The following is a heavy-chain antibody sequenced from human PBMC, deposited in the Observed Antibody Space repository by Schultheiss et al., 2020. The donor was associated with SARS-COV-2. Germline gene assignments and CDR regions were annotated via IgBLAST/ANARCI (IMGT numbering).Heavy chain of an antibody. Sequence: SGPTLVKPTQTLTLTCTFAGFSVSTSRVGVGWIRQPPGKALEWLALIYWSDDKFYSTSLKTRLTISKDTSKNQVVLTMTNMDPVDTATYYCARMLRSGCSGGSCYWFDPWGQGTLVTVSS. CDR3: ARMLRSGCSGGSCYWFDP. CDR2: IYWSDDK. J-gene: IGHJ5*02. CDR1: GFSVSTSRVG. V-gene: IGHV2-70*01. D-gene: IGHD2-15*01.